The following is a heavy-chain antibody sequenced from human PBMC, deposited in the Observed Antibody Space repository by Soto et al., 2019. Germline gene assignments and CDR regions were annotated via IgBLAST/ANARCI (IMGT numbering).Heavy chain of an antibody. V-gene: IGHV4-34*01. Sequence: QVQLQQWGAGLLKPSETLSLTCAVYGGSFSGYYWSWIRQPPGKGLEWIGEINHSGSTNYNPSLKIRVTISVDTSKNQFSLKRSSVTAADTAVYYCARGYSSSWPPFDYWGQGTLVTVSS. J-gene: IGHJ4*02. CDR2: INHSGST. CDR3: ARGYSSSWPPFDY. D-gene: IGHD6-13*01. CDR1: GGSFSGYY.